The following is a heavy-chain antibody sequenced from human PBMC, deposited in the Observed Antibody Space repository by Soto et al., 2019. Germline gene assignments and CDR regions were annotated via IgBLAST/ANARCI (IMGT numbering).Heavy chain of an antibody. Sequence: PGESLKISCKGSGYSFTSYWIGWVRQMPGKGLEWMGIIYPGDSDTRYSPSFQGQVTISADKSISTAYLQWSSLKASDTAMYYCARSIQLVATIDPGAFYIWGQGTMVTVSS. CDR2: IYPGDSDT. J-gene: IGHJ3*02. CDR3: ARSIQLVATIDPGAFYI. V-gene: IGHV5-51*01. D-gene: IGHD5-12*01. CDR1: GYSFTSYW.